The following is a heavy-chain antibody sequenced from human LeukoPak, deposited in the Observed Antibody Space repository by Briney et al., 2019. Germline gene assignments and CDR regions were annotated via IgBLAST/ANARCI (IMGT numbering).Heavy chain of an antibody. J-gene: IGHJ6*02. CDR3: AKGVVAATNAAYYGMDV. D-gene: IGHD2-15*01. Sequence: GRSLRLSCAASGFTFSNYGMHWVRQAPGKGLEWVAVISYDESDKYDADSVKGRFTISRDNSKNTLYLQMNSLRPEDTAVYYCAKGVVAATNAAYYGMDVWGQGTTVTVSS. CDR2: ISYDESDK. CDR1: GFTFSNYG. V-gene: IGHV3-30*18.